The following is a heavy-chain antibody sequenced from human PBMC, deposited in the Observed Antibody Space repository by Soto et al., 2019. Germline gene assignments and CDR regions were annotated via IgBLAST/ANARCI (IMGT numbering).Heavy chain of an antibody. Sequence: PGGSLRLSCAASGFTFSSYEMNWVRQAPGKGLEWVSYISSSGSTIYYADSMKGRFTISRDNAKNSLYLQMNSLRAEDTAVYYCARGPHYYDSSGYPRLGAFDIWGQGTMVTVSS. V-gene: IGHV3-48*03. CDR1: GFTFSSYE. D-gene: IGHD3-22*01. CDR3: ARGPHYYDSSGYPRLGAFDI. J-gene: IGHJ3*02. CDR2: ISSSGSTI.